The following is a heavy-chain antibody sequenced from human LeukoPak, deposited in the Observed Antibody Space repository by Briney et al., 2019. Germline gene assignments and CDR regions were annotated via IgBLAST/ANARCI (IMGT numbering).Heavy chain of an antibody. D-gene: IGHD3-22*01. Sequence: GSLRLSCAASGFTFSSYSMNWVRQPPGEGLEWIGNIYYGENTYYNPSLKSRVTISIDTSNNQFYLKLSSLTAADTAVYYCARRDDSSGYHKIFDYWGQGTLVTVSS. J-gene: IGHJ4*02. V-gene: IGHV4-39*01. CDR2: IYYGENT. CDR1: GFTFSSYSMN. CDR3: ARRDDSSGYHKIFDY.